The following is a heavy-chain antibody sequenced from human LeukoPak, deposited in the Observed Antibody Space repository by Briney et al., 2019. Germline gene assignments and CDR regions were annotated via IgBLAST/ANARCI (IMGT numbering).Heavy chain of an antibody. Sequence: ASVKVSCKVSGYTLTELSMHWVRQAPGRGLEWMGGFDPEDGETIYAQKFQGRVTMTEDTSTDTAYRELSSLRSEDTAVYYCATDQRAYYDILTGYYNDSVYWGQGTLVTVSS. D-gene: IGHD3-9*01. CDR2: FDPEDGET. V-gene: IGHV1-24*01. CDR1: GYTLTELS. CDR3: ATDQRAYYDILTGYYNDSVY. J-gene: IGHJ4*02.